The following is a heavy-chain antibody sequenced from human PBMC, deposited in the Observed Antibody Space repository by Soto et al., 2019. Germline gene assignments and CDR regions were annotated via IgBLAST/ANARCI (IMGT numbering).Heavy chain of an antibody. V-gene: IGHV4-39*01. CDR1: GGSISSSSYY. CDR3: ARHPWFGILLEYRRAAGTSEYGMDV. D-gene: IGHD6-13*01. CDR2: IYYSGST. J-gene: IGHJ6*02. Sequence: SETQSLTCPVSGGSISSSSYYWGWIRQPPGEGLEWIGSIYYSGSTYYNPSLKSRVTISVDTSKNQFSLKLSSVTAADTAVYYCARHPWFGILLEYRRAAGTSEYGMDVWGQGTTVIVFS.